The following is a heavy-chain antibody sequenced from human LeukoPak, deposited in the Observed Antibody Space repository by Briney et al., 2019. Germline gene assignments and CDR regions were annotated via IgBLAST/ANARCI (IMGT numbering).Heavy chain of an antibody. CDR3: ARDFYGSGSFWDY. D-gene: IGHD3-10*01. J-gene: IGHJ4*02. V-gene: IGHV3-7*01. Sequence: GGSLSLSCAASGLTFRRYWMSCVRQARGKGLEWVATIKQDGSEKYYVDSVKGRFTISRDNDKNSLYLQMNSLRAEDTAVFYCARDFYGSGSFWDYWGQGTLVTVSS. CDR1: GLTFRRYW. CDR2: IKQDGSEK.